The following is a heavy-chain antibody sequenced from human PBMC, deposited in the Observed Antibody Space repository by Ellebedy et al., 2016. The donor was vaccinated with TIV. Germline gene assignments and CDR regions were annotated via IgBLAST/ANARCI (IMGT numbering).Heavy chain of an antibody. CDR2: IVVGSGNT. D-gene: IGHD6-13*01. V-gene: IGHV1-58*01. CDR3: ARVGGSSWYQVNDY. Sequence: SVKVSCXASGFTFTSSAVQWVRQARGQRLEWIGWIVVGSGNTNYAQKFQERVTITRDMSTSTAYMELSSLRSEDTAVYYCARVGGSSWYQVNDYWGQGTLVTVSS. CDR1: GFTFTSSA. J-gene: IGHJ4*02.